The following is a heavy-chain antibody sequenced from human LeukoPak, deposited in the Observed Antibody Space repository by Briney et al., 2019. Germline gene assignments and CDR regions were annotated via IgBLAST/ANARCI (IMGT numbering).Heavy chain of an antibody. J-gene: IGHJ4*02. Sequence: PGGSLRLSCAASGFTYSTYAMSWVRQAPGKGLEWVANIKGDGSGKYYVDSVKGRFTVSRDNAENSLYLQMNSLRAEDTAVYYCVRGSSGAFDYWGQGTLVTVSS. V-gene: IGHV3-7*03. D-gene: IGHD3-10*01. CDR1: GFTYSTYA. CDR2: IKGDGSGK. CDR3: VRGSSGAFDY.